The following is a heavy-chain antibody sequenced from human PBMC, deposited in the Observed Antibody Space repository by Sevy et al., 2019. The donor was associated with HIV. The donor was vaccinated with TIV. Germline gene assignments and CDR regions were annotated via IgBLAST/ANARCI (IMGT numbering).Heavy chain of an antibody. Sequence: ASVKVSCKTSGYTFINYGFSWVRQAPGQGLEWMGFISVYNGYINYAQKFQGRVTVTTDTSTATGYMELKSLRDDDTAIYYCVRDECDTGVCLEFWGQGTLVTVSS. J-gene: IGHJ4*02. CDR3: VRDECDTGVCLEF. V-gene: IGHV1-18*01. CDR1: GYTFINYG. CDR2: ISVYNGYI. D-gene: IGHD2-8*01.